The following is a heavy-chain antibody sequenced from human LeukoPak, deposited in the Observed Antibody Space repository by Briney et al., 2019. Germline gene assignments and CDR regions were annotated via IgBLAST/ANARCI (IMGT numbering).Heavy chain of an antibody. CDR1: RFTLSTYS. Sequence: GGSLRLSCAASRFTLSTYSMNWALQALAKGRQWVSYISGSSSTIYYADSVKGRFTISRDNAKNSVHLQMNSLRAEDTAVYYCARAIAAAEDYWGQGTLVTVSS. J-gene: IGHJ4*02. V-gene: IGHV3-48*01. CDR3: ARAIAAAEDY. D-gene: IGHD6-13*01. CDR2: ISGSSSTI.